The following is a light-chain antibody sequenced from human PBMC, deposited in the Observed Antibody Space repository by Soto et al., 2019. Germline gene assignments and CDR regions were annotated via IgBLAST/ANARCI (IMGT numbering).Light chain of an antibody. CDR1: QYINTR. J-gene: IGKJ2*01. CDR3: QQYYNTPYT. Sequence: EIVLTQSPATLSSFPGDRVTLSCRASQYINTRLAWYQHRPGQAPRLLIYQTSIRAAGIPARFSASGTGTDFTLTISSLQAGDEAVYHCQQYYNTPYTFGQGTKLEIK. CDR2: QTS. V-gene: IGKV3D-15*01.